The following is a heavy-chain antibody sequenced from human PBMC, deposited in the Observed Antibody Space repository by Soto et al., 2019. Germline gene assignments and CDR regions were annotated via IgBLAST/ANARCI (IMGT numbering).Heavy chain of an antibody. CDR2: IYSGGST. CDR1: GFTVSSNY. Sequence: GSLRLSCAASGFTVSSNYMSWVRQAPGKGLEWVSVIYSGGSTYYADSVKGRFTISRDNSKNTLYLQMNSLRAEDTAVYYCARESSKGSSWPDYYFDYWGQGTLVTVSS. V-gene: IGHV3-53*01. CDR3: ARESSKGSSWPDYYFDY. D-gene: IGHD6-13*01. J-gene: IGHJ4*02.